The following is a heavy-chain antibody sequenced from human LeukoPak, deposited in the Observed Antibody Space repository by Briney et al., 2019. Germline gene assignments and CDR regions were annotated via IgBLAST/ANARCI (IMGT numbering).Heavy chain of an antibody. J-gene: IGHJ4*02. Sequence: GGSLRLSCVASGFTFSSYWMSWVRQAPGKGLEWVAVIWYDGSNKYYADSVKGRFTISRDNSKNTLYLQMNSLRGDDTAVYYCAKDVGKWESLHFFDYWGQGTLVTVSS. CDR1: GFTFSSYW. CDR3: AKDVGKWESLHFFDY. V-gene: IGHV3-33*06. CDR2: IWYDGSNK. D-gene: IGHD1-26*01.